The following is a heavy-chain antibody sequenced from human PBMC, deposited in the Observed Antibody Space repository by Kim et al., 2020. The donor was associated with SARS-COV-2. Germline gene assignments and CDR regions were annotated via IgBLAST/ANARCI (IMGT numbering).Heavy chain of an antibody. CDR2: ISWNSGSI. J-gene: IGHJ6*02. Sequence: GGSLRLSCAASGFTFDDYAMHWVRQAPGKGLEWVSGISWNSGSIGYADSVKGRFTISRDNAKNSLYLQMNSLRAEDTALYYCAKDNGALSYYYYGMDVWGQGTTVTVSS. V-gene: IGHV3-9*01. CDR3: AKDNGALSYYYYGMDV. CDR1: GFTFDDYA.